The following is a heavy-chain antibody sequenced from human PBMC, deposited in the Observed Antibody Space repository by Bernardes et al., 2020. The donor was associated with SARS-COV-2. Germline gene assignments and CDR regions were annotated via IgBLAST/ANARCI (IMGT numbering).Heavy chain of an antibody. D-gene: IGHD4-4*01. CDR3: ARVDFSNLYYFDY. CDR2: ISTSSSYI. V-gene: IGHV3-21*06. CDR1: GFTFSIYT. J-gene: IGHJ4*02. Sequence: GGSLRLSCAASGFTFSIYTMNWVRQAPGKGLEWISSISTSSSYISYSDSVRGRFTISRDNAKNSVSLQMNSLRAEDTVVYYCARVDFSNLYYFDYWGQGIPVTVSS.